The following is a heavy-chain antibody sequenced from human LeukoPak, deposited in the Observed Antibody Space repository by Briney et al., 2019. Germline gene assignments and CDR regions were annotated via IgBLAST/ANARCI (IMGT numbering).Heavy chain of an antibody. CDR3: ARVDYCTKGVCINFDL. D-gene: IGHD2-8*01. J-gene: IGHJ4*02. Sequence: VASVKVSCKASGYTFTGHYIHWIRQAPGQGLEWMGWINPNSGGTKYAQKFQGRLTVTRDTSTSTAYMELSGLRADDAAAYCCARVDYCTKGVCINFDLWGQGTLVTVSS. CDR2: INPNSGGT. V-gene: IGHV1-2*02. CDR1: GYTFTGHY.